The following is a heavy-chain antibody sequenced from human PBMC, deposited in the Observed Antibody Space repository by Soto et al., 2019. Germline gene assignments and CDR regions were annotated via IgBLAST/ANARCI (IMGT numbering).Heavy chain of an antibody. D-gene: IGHD6-19*01. CDR3: ARDRGAPSGRYSNWFDP. V-gene: IGHV1-46*03. Sequence: QVQLVQSGAEVKKPGASVKLSCKASGYTFTSYYMHWVRQAPGQGLEWMGIINPSGGSTSYAQKFQGRVTMTRDTSTSTVYMDLSSLRSEDTAVYYCARDRGAPSGRYSNWFDPWGQGTLVTVST. CDR2: INPSGGST. J-gene: IGHJ5*02. CDR1: GYTFTSYY.